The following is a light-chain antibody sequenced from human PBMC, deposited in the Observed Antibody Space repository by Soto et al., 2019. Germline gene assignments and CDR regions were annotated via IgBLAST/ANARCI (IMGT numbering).Light chain of an antibody. CDR2: GAS. Sequence: EIVLTQSPATLSVSPAECFTLSCMASQTVPSRIAWYQQKPGQAPSLLIYGASTRATGVPDRFSGTGSGTEFTLTISSLKSEDYAVYYCQQYKSWPPITFGQGTRLEIK. CDR3: QQYKSWPPIT. CDR1: QTVPSR. V-gene: IGKV3-15*01. J-gene: IGKJ5*01.